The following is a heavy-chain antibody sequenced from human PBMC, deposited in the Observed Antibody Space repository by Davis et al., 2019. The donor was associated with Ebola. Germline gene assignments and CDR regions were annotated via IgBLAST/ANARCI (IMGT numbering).Heavy chain of an antibody. CDR3: AREALGYCRGGSCRTPDY. J-gene: IGHJ4*02. CDR1: GFIFSDYS. CDR2: ISDSDSTT. V-gene: IGHV3-11*04. D-gene: IGHD2-15*01. Sequence: GESLKISCAAPGFIFSDYSMTWIRQAPGKGLEWVSYISDSDSTTFYADSVKGRFTISRDNAKNSLFLQMSSLRAEDTALYYCAREALGYCRGGSCRTPDYWGQGTLVTVSS.